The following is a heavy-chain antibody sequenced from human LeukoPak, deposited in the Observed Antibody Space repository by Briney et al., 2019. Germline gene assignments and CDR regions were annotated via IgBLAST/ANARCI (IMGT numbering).Heavy chain of an antibody. CDR1: GYTFTSYG. CDR2: ISAYNGNT. J-gene: IGHJ3*02. CDR3: ARDLQAYCGGDCYGDAFDI. Sequence: GASVKVSCKASGYTFTSYGISWVRQAPGQGLEWMGWISAYNGNTNYAQKLQGRVTMTTDTSTSTAYMELRSLRSNDTAVYYCARDLQAYCGGDCYGDAFDIWGQGTMVTVSS. D-gene: IGHD2-21*02. V-gene: IGHV1-18*01.